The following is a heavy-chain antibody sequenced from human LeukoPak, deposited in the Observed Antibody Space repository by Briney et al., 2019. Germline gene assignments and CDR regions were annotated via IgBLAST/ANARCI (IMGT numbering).Heavy chain of an antibody. D-gene: IGHD3-16*01. CDR3: SRWGETKEPNAFDI. CDR1: GDSVSSNSAA. CDR2: TYYRSKWYN. J-gene: IGHJ3*02. V-gene: IGHV6-1*01. Sequence: SQTLSLTCAISGDSVSSNSAAWNWIRQSPSRGLEWLGRTYYRSKWYNDYAVSVKSRITINPDTSKNQFSLQLNSVTPEDTAVYYCSRWGETKEPNAFDIWGQGTMVTVSS.